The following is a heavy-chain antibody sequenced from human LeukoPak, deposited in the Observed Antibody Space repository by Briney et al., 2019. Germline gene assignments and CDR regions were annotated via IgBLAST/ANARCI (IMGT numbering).Heavy chain of an antibody. Sequence: PSETLSLTCTVSGGSISSYYWSWIRQPPGKGLEWIGYIYYSGSTNYNPSLKSRVTISVDTSKNQFSLKLSSVTAADTAVYYCARGDRIVVVPAATDGAFDIWGQGTMVTVSS. V-gene: IGHV4-59*01. CDR1: GGSISSYY. J-gene: IGHJ3*02. CDR2: IYYSGST. CDR3: ARGDRIVVVPAATDGAFDI. D-gene: IGHD2-2*01.